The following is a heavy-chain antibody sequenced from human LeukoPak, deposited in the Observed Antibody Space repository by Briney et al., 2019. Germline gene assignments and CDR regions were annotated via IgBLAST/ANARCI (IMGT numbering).Heavy chain of an antibody. V-gene: IGHV1-69*05. CDR3: ARGFFRITIFGVVMGDAFDI. CDR1: GGTFSSYA. J-gene: IGHJ3*02. CDR2: IIPIFGTA. D-gene: IGHD3-3*01. Sequence: ASVKVSCKASGGTFSSYAISWVRQAPGQGLEWMGGIIPIFGTANYAQKFQGRVTMTTDESTSTAYMELSSLRSEDTAVYYCARGFFRITIFGVVMGDAFDIWGQGTMVTVSS.